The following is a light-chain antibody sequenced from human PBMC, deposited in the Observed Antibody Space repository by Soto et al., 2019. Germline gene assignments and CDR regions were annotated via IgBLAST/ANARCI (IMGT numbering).Light chain of an antibody. J-gene: IGKJ1*01. CDR1: QSVSSSY. CDR2: GAS. CDR3: QQYGSSPWT. V-gene: IGKV3-20*01. Sequence: EIVLTQSPVTLSLSPGERATLSCRASQSVSSSYLAWYQQIPGQAPRLLIYGASSRATGIPDRFSGSGPGTDSTLTISRLEPADFAVYYCQQYGSSPWTFGQGTKVDIK.